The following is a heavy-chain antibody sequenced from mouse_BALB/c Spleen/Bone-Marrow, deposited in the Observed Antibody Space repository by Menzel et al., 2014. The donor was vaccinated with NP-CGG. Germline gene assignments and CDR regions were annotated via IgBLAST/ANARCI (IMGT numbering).Heavy chain of an antibody. J-gene: IGHJ4*01. D-gene: IGHD2-1*01. Sequence: VQLQQSGAELVKPGASVKLSCMASGFTFTSYWIHWVQQRPGQGPEWIGEINPSNSRTNYNEKFKSKATLTEDKSSSNAYMQLISQTSEDSAVYYCARDGNYRYAMDYWGQGTTVTVSS. CDR3: ARDGNYRYAMDY. CDR1: GFTFTSYW. CDR2: INPSNSRT. V-gene: IGHV1S81*02.